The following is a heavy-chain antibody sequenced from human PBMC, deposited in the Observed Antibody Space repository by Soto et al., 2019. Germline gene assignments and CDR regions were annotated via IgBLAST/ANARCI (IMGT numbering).Heavy chain of an antibody. V-gene: IGHV1-46*03. CDR1: GYTFTSYY. CDR2: INPSGGST. CDR3: ARDWGYCTNGVCYIFDY. J-gene: IGHJ4*02. Sequence: ASVKVSCKASGYTFTSYYMHWVRQAPGQGLEWMGIINPSGGSTSYAQKFQGRVTMTRDTSTSTVYMELSSLRSEDTAVYYCARDWGYCTNGVCYIFDYWGQGTLVTVSS. D-gene: IGHD2-8*01.